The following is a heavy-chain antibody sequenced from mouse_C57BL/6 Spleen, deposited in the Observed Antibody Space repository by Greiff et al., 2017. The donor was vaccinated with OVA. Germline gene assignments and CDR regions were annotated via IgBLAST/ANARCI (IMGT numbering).Heavy chain of an antibody. CDR3: ATYSNAMDY. CDR1: GYTFTSYW. CDR2: IDPYDSYT. D-gene: IGHD2-5*01. Sequence: VQLQQPGAELVMPGASVKLSCKASGYTFTSYWMHWVKQRPGQGLEWIGEIDPYDSYTNYNQKFKGKSTLTVDKSSSTAYMQLSSLTSEDSAVYYCATYSNAMDYWGQGTSVTVSS. J-gene: IGHJ4*01. V-gene: IGHV1-69*01.